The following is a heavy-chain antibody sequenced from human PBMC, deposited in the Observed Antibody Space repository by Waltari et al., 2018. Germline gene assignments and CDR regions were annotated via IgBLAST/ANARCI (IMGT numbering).Heavy chain of an antibody. Sequence: EVQLVESGGGLVHPGGSLRLSCAASGFPFSTYWIHWVRQAPGKGLVWVSRINGDGSAINYADSVKGRFTISRDNAKNSVSLQMNSLRAEDTAVYYCIRSSSGWFDPWGQGTLVTVSS. D-gene: IGHD3-10*01. J-gene: IGHJ5*02. V-gene: IGHV3-74*01. CDR1: GFPFSTYW. CDR3: IRSSSGWFDP. CDR2: INGDGSAI.